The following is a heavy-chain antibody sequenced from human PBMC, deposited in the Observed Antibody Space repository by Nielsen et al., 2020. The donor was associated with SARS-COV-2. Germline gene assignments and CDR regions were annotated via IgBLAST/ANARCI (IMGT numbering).Heavy chain of an antibody. D-gene: IGHD5/OR15-5a*01. CDR3: ARVEQLYDYFDY. CDR2: INPNSGGT. Sequence: ASVKVSCKASGYTFTNYGISWVRQAPGQGLEWMGWINPNSGGTNYAQKFQGWVTMTRDTSISTAYMELSRLRSDDTAVYYCARVEQLYDYFDYWGQGTLVTVSS. V-gene: IGHV1-2*04. CDR1: GYTFTNYG. J-gene: IGHJ4*02.